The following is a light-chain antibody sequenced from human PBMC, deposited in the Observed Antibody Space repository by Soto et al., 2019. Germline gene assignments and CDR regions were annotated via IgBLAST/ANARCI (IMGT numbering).Light chain of an antibody. CDR1: SSNIGNNY. V-gene: IGLV1-51*02. J-gene: IGLJ7*01. CDR3: GTWDSSLSAAV. Sequence: QSVLTQPPSVSAAPGKKVTISCSGSSSNIGNNYVSWYQQLPGTAPKLLIYENNKRPSGIPDRFSGSKSGTSATLGITGLQTGDEADYYCGTWDSSLSAAVFGGGTQLTVL. CDR2: ENN.